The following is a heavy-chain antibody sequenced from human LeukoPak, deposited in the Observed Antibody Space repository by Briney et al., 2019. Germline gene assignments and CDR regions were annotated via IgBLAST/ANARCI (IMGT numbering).Heavy chain of an antibody. CDR2: TYYRSKWYN. D-gene: IGHD3-16*01. Sequence: SQTLSLTCAISGASVSSNSVVWNWIRQSPSRGLEWLGRTYYRSKWYNDYEVSVKSRININPDTSKNQFSLQLNSVAPEDTAIYYCARGSAAFTRDDAFDIWGQGTLVTVSS. J-gene: IGHJ3*02. CDR1: GASVSSNSVV. V-gene: IGHV6-1*01. CDR3: ARGSAAFTRDDAFDI.